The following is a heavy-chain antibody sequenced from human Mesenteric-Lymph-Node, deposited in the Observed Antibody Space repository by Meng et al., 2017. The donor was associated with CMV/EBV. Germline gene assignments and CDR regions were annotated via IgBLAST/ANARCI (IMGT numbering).Heavy chain of an antibody. J-gene: IGHJ4*02. CDR2: ISYDGSNK. Sequence: GESLKISCAASGFTFSRYSMYWVRQAPGKGLEWVAVISYDGSNKYYADSVKGRFTISRDNSKNTLYLQMNSLRAEDTAVYYCARDRRGAAAAYFDYWGQGTLVTVSS. D-gene: IGHD6-13*01. CDR3: ARDRRGAAAAYFDY. CDR1: GFTFSRYS. V-gene: IGHV3-30*19.